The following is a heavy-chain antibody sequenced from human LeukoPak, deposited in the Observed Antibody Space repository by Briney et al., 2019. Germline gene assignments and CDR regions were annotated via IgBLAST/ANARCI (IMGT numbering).Heavy chain of an antibody. CDR2: INPSGGST. CDR3: ARDGVVESYFDY. CDR1: GYTFTSYY. V-gene: IGHV1-46*01. J-gene: IGHJ4*02. D-gene: IGHD3-3*01. Sequence: ASVKVSCKASGYTFTSYYMHWVQPAPRQGLKWMGIINPSGGSTSYAQKFQGRVTMTRDTSTSTVYMELSSLRSEDTAVYYCARDGVVESYFDYWGQGTLVTVSS.